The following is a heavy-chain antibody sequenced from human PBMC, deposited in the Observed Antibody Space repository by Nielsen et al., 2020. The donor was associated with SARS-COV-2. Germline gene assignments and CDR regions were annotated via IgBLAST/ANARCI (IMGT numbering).Heavy chain of an antibody. CDR1: GFTFSNAW. J-gene: IGHJ4*02. D-gene: IGHD2-15*01. CDR2: IKSKTDGGTT. V-gene: IGHV3-15*01. CDR3: TTDRWQLYLDY. Sequence: SCAASGFTFSNAWMSWVRQAPGKGLEWVGRIKSKTDGGTTDYAAPVKGRFTISRDDSKNTLYLQMNSLKTEDTAVYYCTTDRWQLYLDYWGQGTLVTVSS.